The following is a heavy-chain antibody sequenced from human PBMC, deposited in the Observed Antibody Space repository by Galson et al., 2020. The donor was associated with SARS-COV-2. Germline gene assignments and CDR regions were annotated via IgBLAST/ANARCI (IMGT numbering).Heavy chain of an antibody. CDR2: IFFDGSDK. D-gene: IGHD2-15*01. CDR1: GFTFSDHA. CDR3: ARDGQCSRGWGFEC. J-gene: IGHJ4*01. V-gene: IGHV3-33*01. Sequence: GGSLRLSCAASGFTFSDHAMHWVRQAPGKGLEWVAQIFFDGSDKYYVDSVRGRFTISRDSSKNTVYLQMNNLRVDDTAVYYCARDGQCSRGWGFECWGQGTLLTGSS.